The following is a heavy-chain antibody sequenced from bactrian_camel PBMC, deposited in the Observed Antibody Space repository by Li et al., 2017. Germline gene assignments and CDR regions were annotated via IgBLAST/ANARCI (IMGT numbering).Heavy chain of an antibody. CDR3: AARGPYCYTKLSVRDFTY. CDR1: YSRRC. CDR2: ISMRYGTP. D-gene: IGHD2*01. J-gene: IGHJ4*01. V-gene: IGHV3S53*01. Sequence: HVQLVESGGGSVQAGGSLRLSCAASYSRRCMGWFRRAPGKEREGVTSISMRYGTPDYADSVKGRFTISQDNAKNTVYLQMNSLKPEDTAMYYCAARGPYCYTKLSVRDFTYWGQGTQVTVSS.